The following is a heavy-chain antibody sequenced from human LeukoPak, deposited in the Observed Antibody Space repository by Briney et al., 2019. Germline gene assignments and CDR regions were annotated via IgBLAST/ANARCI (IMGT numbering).Heavy chain of an antibody. J-gene: IGHJ4*02. D-gene: IGHD2-2*01. CDR3: AKGSRYCSSTSCYLGDY. V-gene: IGHV3-66*01. Sequence: PGGSLRLSCAASGFTVSSNYMSWVRQAPGKGLEWVSVIYSGGSTYYADSVKGRYTISRDNSKNTLYLQMNSLRAEDTAVYYCAKGSRYCSSTSCYLGDYWGQGTLVTVSS. CDR2: IYSGGST. CDR1: GFTVSSNY.